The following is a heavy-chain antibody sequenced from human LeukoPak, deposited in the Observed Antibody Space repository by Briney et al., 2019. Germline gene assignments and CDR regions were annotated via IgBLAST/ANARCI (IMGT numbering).Heavy chain of an antibody. J-gene: IGHJ4*02. Sequence: ASVKVSFKASGYTFTSYDFNWVRQATGQRPEWMGWMSPNSGGTGYAQKFQDRVTMTRNTSISTAYMELSSLRSDDTAVYYCARGPPNWGYDYWGPGTLVTVSS. V-gene: IGHV1-8*01. D-gene: IGHD7-27*01. CDR1: GYTFTSYD. CDR2: MSPNSGGT. CDR3: ARGPPNWGYDY.